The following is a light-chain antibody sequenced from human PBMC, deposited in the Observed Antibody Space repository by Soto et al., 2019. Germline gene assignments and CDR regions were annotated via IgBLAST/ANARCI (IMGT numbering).Light chain of an antibody. CDR2: GAS. Sequence: EIVLTQSPGTLSLSPGERATLSCRASQNIDSRRLAWYQQKPGQAPRLLIFGASSRATGIPDRFSGSGSGTDFTLTVSRLEPEDFAVYYCQHYGSSPYTFGQGTNLEIK. CDR3: QHYGSSPYT. V-gene: IGKV3-20*01. J-gene: IGKJ2*01. CDR1: QNIDSRR.